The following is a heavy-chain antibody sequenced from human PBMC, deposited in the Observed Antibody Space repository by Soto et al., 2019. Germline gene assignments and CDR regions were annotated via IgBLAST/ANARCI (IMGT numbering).Heavy chain of an antibody. CDR3: ARDGGGCGSTSCYHYYYGMDV. CDR1: GGTFSSYA. Sequence: QVQLVQSGAEVKKPGSSVKVSCKASGGTFSSYAISWVRQAPGQGLEWMGGIIPIFGTANYAQKFQGRVTITADESTSTAYMELSSLRSEDTAVYYCARDGGGCGSTSCYHYYYGMDVWGQGTTVTVSS. D-gene: IGHD2-2*01. CDR2: IIPIFGTA. V-gene: IGHV1-69*01. J-gene: IGHJ6*02.